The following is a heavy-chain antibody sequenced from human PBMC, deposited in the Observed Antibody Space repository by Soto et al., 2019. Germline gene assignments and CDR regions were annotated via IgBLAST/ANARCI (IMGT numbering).Heavy chain of an antibody. CDR2: IYYSGTT. D-gene: IGHD4-17*01. CDR3: ARDGTTGAFFDD. Sequence: SETLSLTCVVSGGSISSGGYSWSWIRQPPGKGLEWIGYIYYSGTTYYNPSLKSRVTISVDRSKNRFSLKLSSVTAADTAVYYCARDGTTGAFFDDWGQGTLVTVSS. CDR1: GGSISSGGYS. V-gene: IGHV4-30-2*01. J-gene: IGHJ4*02.